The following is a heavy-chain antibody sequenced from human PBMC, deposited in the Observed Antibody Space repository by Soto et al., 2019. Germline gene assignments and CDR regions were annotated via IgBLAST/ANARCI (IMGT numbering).Heavy chain of an antibody. CDR2: INSDGSST. V-gene: IGHV3-74*01. CDR3: ARCGSYYDSSGYYFDY. CDR1: GFTFSSYW. J-gene: IGHJ4*02. D-gene: IGHD3-22*01. Sequence: GGSLRLSCAASGFTFSSYWMHWVRQAPGKGLVWVSRINSDGSSTSYADSVKGRFTISRDNAKNTLYLQMNGLRAEDTAVYYCARCGSYYDSSGYYFDYWGQGTLVTVSS.